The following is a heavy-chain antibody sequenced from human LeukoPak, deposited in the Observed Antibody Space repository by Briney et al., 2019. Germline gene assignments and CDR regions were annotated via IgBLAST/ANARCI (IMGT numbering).Heavy chain of an antibody. Sequence: GGSLRLSCAASGFTFSSYAMNWVRQAPGKGLEWVSGISDSGGSTYYADSVKGRFTISRDNSKNTVLLQMNNLRLEGAAVYYCARGSRYGDYPYYCDFWGQGTLVTVSS. J-gene: IGHJ4*02. D-gene: IGHD4-17*01. CDR3: ARGSRYGDYPYYCDF. CDR2: ISDSGGST. CDR1: GFTFSSYA. V-gene: IGHV3-23*01.